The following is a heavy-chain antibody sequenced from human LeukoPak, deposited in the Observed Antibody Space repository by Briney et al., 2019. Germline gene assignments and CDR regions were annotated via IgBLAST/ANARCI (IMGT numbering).Heavy chain of an antibody. CDR2: ISGDGGST. CDR3: AKDRGMITFGGTDS. V-gene: IGHV3-43*02. J-gene: IGHJ4*02. D-gene: IGHD3-16*01. Sequence: PGGSLRLSCAASGFTFDDYAIHWVRQGPGKGLEWIALISGDGGSTYYADSVKGRFTISRDNSKNSLFLQMNSLRSEDTALYYCAKDRGMITFGGTDSWGQGTLVTVSS. CDR1: GFTFDDYA.